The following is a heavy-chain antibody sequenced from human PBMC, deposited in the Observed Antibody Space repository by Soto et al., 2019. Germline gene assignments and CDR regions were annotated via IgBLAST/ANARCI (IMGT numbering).Heavy chain of an antibody. CDR1: GGSISSSRYY. V-gene: IGHV4-39*01. CDR2: IYYSGST. D-gene: IGHD5-18*01. J-gene: IGHJ4*02. CDR3: ARHGGIQLWLQYFDY. Sequence: QLQLQESGPGLVKPSETLSLTCTVSGGSISSSRYYWGWIRQPPGKGLEWIGSIYYSGSTYYNPSHTCRVTGSLDTSKNQFSLKLSSVTAADTAVYYCARHGGIQLWLQYFDYWGQGTLVTVSS.